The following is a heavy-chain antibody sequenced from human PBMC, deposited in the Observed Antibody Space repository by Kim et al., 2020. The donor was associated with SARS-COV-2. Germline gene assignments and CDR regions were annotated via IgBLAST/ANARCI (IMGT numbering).Heavy chain of an antibody. CDR1: GGSISSGDYY. D-gene: IGHD2-15*01. CDR3: ARGRRANRIFDY. CDR2: IYYSGST. J-gene: IGHJ4*02. V-gene: IGHV4-30-4*01. Sequence: SETLSLTCTVSGGSISSGDYYWSWIRQPPGKGLEWIGYIYYSGSTYYNPSLKSRVTISVDTSKNQFSLKLSSVTAADTAVYYCARGRRANRIFDYWGQGTLVTLSS.